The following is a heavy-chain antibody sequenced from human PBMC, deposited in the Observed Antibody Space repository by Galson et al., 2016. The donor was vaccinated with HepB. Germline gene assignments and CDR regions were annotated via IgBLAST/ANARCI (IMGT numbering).Heavy chain of an antibody. V-gene: IGHV3-30*03. J-gene: IGHJ4*02. CDR2: DSMDGRRK. CDR1: GFTFSGYG. D-gene: IGHD2/OR15-2a*01. Sequence: LRLSCAASGFTFSGYGMHWVRQAPGKGLEWLAADSMDGRRKFYADSVKGRFTISRDNSNNMLFLQMSSLRTDETAIYYCARRHEYCPPVGCSVDYWGQGTLVSVSS. CDR3: ARRHEYCPPVGCSVDY.